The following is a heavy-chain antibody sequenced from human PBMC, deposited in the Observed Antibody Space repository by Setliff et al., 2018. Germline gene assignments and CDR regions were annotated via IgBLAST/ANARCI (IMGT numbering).Heavy chain of an antibody. Sequence: GASVKVSCKASGGTLRTYAFNWVRQAPGQGLEWVGGILPLFGSATYARKFQGRVTITADESTSTTYMEVSSLTSEDTAEYFCARGNMDVVAAGGKYSGMDVWGQGTTVTVSS. CDR2: ILPLFGSA. D-gene: IGHD6-13*01. J-gene: IGHJ6*02. CDR3: ARGNMDVVAAGGKYSGMDV. V-gene: IGHV1-69*13. CDR1: GGTLRTYA.